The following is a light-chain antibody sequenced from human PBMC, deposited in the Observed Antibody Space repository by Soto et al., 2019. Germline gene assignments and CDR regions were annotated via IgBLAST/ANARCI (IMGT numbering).Light chain of an antibody. Sequence: SYELTQPPSVSVAPGKTARISCGGNNIGTKSVHWYQQRPGQAPVLVIYYDSDRPSGIPERFSGSNSGNTATLTISRVEAGDEADYYCQVWDSSGDHLYVFGTGTKLTVL. CDR1: NIGTKS. CDR2: YDS. V-gene: IGLV3-21*04. CDR3: QVWDSSGDHLYV. J-gene: IGLJ1*01.